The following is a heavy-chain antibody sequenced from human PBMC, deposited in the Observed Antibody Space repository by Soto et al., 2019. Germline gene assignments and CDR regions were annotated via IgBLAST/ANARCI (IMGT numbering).Heavy chain of an antibody. D-gene: IGHD4-17*01. CDR2: IYYSGST. J-gene: IGHJ4*02. Sequence: QVQLQESGPGLVKPSETLSLTCTVSGGSMSSYYWSWIRQPPGKGLEWIGYIYYSGSTNYNPSLKSRVTISVDTSKNQFSLKLSSVTAADTAVYYCARYYGENYLVFDYWGQGTLVTVSS. CDR3: ARYYGENYLVFDY. CDR1: GGSMSSYY. V-gene: IGHV4-59*01.